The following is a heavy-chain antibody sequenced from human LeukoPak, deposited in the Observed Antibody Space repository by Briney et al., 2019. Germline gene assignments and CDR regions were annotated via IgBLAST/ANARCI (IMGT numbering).Heavy chain of an antibody. CDR2: ISSGRSTI. J-gene: IGHJ6*02. Sequence: PGGSLRLSCAASGFTFSKYSMKWVRQAPGKGLEWVSYISSGRSTIYYADSVKGRFTISRDNSKNTLYLQMNSLRAEDTAVYYCAKAHVFWRDYYYGMDVWGQGTTVTVSS. D-gene: IGHD3-3*01. V-gene: IGHV3-48*01. CDR1: GFTFSKYS. CDR3: AKAHVFWRDYYYGMDV.